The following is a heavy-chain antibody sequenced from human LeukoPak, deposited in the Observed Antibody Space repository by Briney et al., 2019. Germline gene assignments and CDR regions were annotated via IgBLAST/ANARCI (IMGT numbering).Heavy chain of an antibody. CDR2: IYYSGST. J-gene: IGHJ6*02. Sequence: SETLSLTCTVSGGSLSSSSYYWGWIRQPPGKGLEWIGSIYYSGSTYYNPSLKSRVTISVDTSKNQFSLKLSSVTAADTAVYYCARDLRPVAVADNYYYYGMDVWGQGTTVTVSS. CDR1: GGSLSSSSYY. CDR3: ARDLRPVAVADNYYYYGMDV. D-gene: IGHD2-15*01. V-gene: IGHV4-39*07.